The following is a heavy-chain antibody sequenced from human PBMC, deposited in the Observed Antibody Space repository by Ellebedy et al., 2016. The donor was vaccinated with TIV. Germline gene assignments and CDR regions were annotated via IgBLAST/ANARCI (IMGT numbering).Heavy chain of an antibody. D-gene: IGHD2-2*01. CDR1: GFTFSSYA. J-gene: IGHJ4*02. Sequence: PGGSLRLSCAGSGFTFSSYAMSWVRQAPGKGLEWVSAISGSGGSTYYADSVKGRFTISRDNSKNTLYLQMNSLRGDDTAVYYCAKEAWFLFGVYCTTTRCYSDYWGQGTLLTVSS. V-gene: IGHV3-23*01. CDR2: ISGSGGST. CDR3: AKEAWFLFGVYCTTTRCYSDY.